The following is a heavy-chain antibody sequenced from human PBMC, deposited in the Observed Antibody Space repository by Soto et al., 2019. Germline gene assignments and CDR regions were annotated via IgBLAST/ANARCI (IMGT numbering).Heavy chain of an antibody. CDR3: ARDAAVGLLEY. Sequence: QVQLVQSGAEVKKPGASVKVSCKASGYTFTNYGFSWVRQAPGQGLEWMGWISAYNGNTNYAQKLQGRVTMTTDTATSTAYMELRSLRSDATAEYYCARDAAVGLLEYWGQGTLVTVSS. V-gene: IGHV1-18*01. CDR2: ISAYNGNT. J-gene: IGHJ4*02. CDR1: GYTFTNYG. D-gene: IGHD3-3*01.